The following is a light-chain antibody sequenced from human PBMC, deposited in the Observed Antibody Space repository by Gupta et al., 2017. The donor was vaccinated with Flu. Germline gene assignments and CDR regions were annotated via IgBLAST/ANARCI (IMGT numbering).Light chain of an antibody. CDR2: EDS. Sequence: SARTQPASVSGSPGQSIPLSCTGTSSDVGSYNLASWYQQHPGKVPKLLIYEDSKRPSGVSNRFSGSRSGNTASLTISGLQAEDEAGYYCCSYAGGVVFGGGTKLTVL. CDR3: CSYAGGVV. V-gene: IGLV2-23*01. J-gene: IGLJ2*01. CDR1: SSDVGSYNL.